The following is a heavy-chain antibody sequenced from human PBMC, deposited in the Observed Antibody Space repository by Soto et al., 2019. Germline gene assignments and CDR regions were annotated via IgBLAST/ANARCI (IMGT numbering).Heavy chain of an antibody. J-gene: IGHJ4*02. CDR2: IYYSGST. CDR1: GGSISNYY. D-gene: IGHD3-3*01. V-gene: IGHV4-59*01. CDR3: AREVRWSGYFTD. Sequence: TSETLSLTCTVSGGSISNYYWSWIRQPPGEGLEWIGYIYYSGSTNYNPSLKSRVTISVDTSKNQFSLKLSSVTAADTAVYYCAREVRWSGYFTDWGQGTLVTVS.